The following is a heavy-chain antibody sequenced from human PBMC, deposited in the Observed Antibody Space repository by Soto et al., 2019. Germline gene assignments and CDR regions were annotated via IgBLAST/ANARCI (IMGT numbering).Heavy chain of an antibody. CDR3: ARGKLSDYVWGSYRYHFDY. V-gene: IGHV4-34*01. D-gene: IGHD3-16*02. CDR1: GGSFSGYY. CDR2: INHSGST. Sequence: SETLSLTCAVYGGSFSGYYWSWIRQPPGKGLEWIGEINHSGSTNYNPSLKSRVTISVDTSKNQFSLKLSSVTAADTAVYYCARGKLSDYVWGSYRYHFDYWGQGTVVT. J-gene: IGHJ4*02.